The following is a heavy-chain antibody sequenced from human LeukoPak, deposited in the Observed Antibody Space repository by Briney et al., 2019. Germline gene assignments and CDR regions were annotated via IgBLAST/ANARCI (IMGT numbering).Heavy chain of an antibody. CDR2: IWYDGSNI. CDR1: GFTFSNYV. J-gene: IGHJ4*02. Sequence: GGSLRLSCAASGFTFSNYVMHWVRQAPGKGLEWVVVIWYDGSNIYYAESVKGRFTISRDNSKNTLYLQMNSLRVEDTAVYYCARAVGAAAGYFDYWGQGTLVTVSS. D-gene: IGHD6-13*01. V-gene: IGHV3-33*01. CDR3: ARAVGAAAGYFDY.